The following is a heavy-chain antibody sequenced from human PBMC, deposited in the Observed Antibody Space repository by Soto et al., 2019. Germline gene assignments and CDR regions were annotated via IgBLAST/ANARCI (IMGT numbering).Heavy chain of an antibody. J-gene: IGHJ4*02. V-gene: IGHV4-34*01. CDR3: ARGWEHIDY. D-gene: IGHD1-26*01. CDR2: INHSGST. CDR1: GGSFSGYY. Sequence: QVQLQQWGAGLLKPSETLSLTCAVYGGSFSGYYWSWIRQPPGKGLEWIGEINHSGSTNYNPSLKXRXTXXVETSKNQFSLKLSSVTAADTAVYYCARGWEHIDYWGQGTLVTVSS.